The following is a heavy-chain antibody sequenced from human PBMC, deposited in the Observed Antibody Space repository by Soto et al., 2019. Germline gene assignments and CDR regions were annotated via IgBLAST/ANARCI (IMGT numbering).Heavy chain of an antibody. CDR3: ARGYGDYIPDAFNI. D-gene: IGHD4-17*01. CDR2: ITTYSTSI. Sequence: EVQLVESGGGLVKPGGSLRLSCAASGFTFSSYSMNWVRQAPGEGLEWVSSITTYSTSIYYADSVKGRFTISRDNAKNSLFLQMNSLRAEDTAVYYCARGYGDYIPDAFNIWGRGTMVTVSS. J-gene: IGHJ3*02. V-gene: IGHV3-21*01. CDR1: GFTFSSYS.